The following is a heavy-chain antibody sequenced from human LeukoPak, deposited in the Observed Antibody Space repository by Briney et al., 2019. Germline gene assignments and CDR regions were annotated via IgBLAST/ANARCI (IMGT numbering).Heavy chain of an antibody. J-gene: IGHJ4*02. CDR2: IGSDGDR. CDR1: GFAFSSYA. Sequence: GRSLRLSCPAAGFAFSSYAIACVRQAPGNWLEGVAAIGSDGDRAHEDSVRGRFTISRDNSRSTLYLQMDNLRAEDTAVYFCAKSAGVATIYFDSWGQGAVVTVSS. V-gene: IGHV3-23*01. D-gene: IGHD5-12*01. CDR3: AKSAGVATIYFDS.